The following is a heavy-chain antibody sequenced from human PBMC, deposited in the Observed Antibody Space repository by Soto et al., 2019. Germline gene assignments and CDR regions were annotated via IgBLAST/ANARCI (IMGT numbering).Heavy chain of an antibody. Sequence: QVQLVESGGGVVQPGRSLRLSCAASGFTFSSYGMHWVRQAPGKGLEWVAVIWYDGSNKYYADSVKGRFTISRDNSKNTLYLQINSLRAEDTAVYYCARDRGIAAAGDYWGQGTLVTVSS. D-gene: IGHD6-13*01. CDR2: IWYDGSNK. J-gene: IGHJ4*02. V-gene: IGHV3-33*01. CDR1: GFTFSSYG. CDR3: ARDRGIAAAGDY.